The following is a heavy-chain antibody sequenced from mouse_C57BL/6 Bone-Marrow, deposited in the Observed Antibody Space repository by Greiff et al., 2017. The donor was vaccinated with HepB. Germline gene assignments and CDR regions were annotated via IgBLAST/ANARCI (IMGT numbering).Heavy chain of an antibody. CDR2: ISNGGGST. CDR3: ATLFITTVVATDYAMDY. Sequence: EVHLVESGGGLVQPGGSLKLSCAASGFTFSDYYMYWVRQTPEKRLEWVAYISNGGGSTYYPDTVKGRFTISRDNAKNTLYLQMSRLKSEDTAMYYCATLFITTVVATDYAMDYWGQGTSVTVSS. CDR1: GFTFSDYY. V-gene: IGHV5-12*01. D-gene: IGHD1-1*01. J-gene: IGHJ4*01.